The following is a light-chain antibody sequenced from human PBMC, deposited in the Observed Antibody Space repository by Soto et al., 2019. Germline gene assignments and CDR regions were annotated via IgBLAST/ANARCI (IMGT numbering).Light chain of an antibody. CDR1: SSDVGGYNY. J-gene: IGLJ2*01. CDR2: EVS. CDR3: AAWDDSLSGVV. Sequence: QSALTQPASVSGSPGQSITISCTGTSSDVGGYNYVSWYQHHPGKAPTLMIYEVSNRASGDSNRFSGSKSGNTASLTISGLQAEDEADYYCAAWDDSLSGVVFGGGTKLTVL. V-gene: IGLV2-14*01.